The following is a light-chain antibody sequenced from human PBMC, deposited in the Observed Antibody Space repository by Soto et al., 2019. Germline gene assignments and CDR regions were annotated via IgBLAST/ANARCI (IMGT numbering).Light chain of an antibody. J-gene: IGKJ1*01. V-gene: IGKV3-15*01. CDR2: GAS. CDR3: QQYNNSPMT. CDR1: QSVSTN. Sequence: VMTQCPATLSVSPGETATLSCRASQSVSTNLAWYQQKPGQAPRLLIFGASTRATGIPARFSGGGSGTEFTLTISSLKPEDFAVYLCQQYNNSPMTFGHGTKVDIK.